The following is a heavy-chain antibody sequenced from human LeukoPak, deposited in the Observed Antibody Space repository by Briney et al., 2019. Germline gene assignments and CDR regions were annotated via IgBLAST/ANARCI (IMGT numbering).Heavy chain of an antibody. V-gene: IGHV1-2*02. CDR3: ARERDYDYVWGSYRTGGAFDI. J-gene: IGHJ3*02. D-gene: IGHD3-16*02. CDR2: INPNSGGT. Sequence: ASVKVSCKASGYTFTGYYMHWVRQAPGQGLEWMGWINPNSGGTNYAQKFQGRVTMTRDTSISTAYMEPSRLRSDDTAVYYCARERDYDYVWGSYRTGGAFDIWGQGTMVTVSS. CDR1: GYTFTGYY.